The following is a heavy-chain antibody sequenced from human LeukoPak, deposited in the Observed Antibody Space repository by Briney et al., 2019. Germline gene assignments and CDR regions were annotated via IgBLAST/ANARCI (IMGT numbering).Heavy chain of an antibody. CDR3: ARTITFGGVIVIPDYFDY. J-gene: IGHJ4*02. Sequence: PSETLSLTCTVSGGSISSYYWSWIRQPPGKGLEWIGYIYYSGSTNYNPSLKSRVTISVDTSKNQFSLKLSSVTAADTAVYYCARTITFGGVIVIPDYFDYWGQGTLVTVSS. CDR2: IYYSGST. CDR1: GGSISSYY. V-gene: IGHV4-59*01. D-gene: IGHD3-16*02.